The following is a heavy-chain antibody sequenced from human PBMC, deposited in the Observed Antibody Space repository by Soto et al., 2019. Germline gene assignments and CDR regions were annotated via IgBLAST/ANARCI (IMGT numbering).Heavy chain of an antibody. D-gene: IGHD3-3*01. Sequence: GGSLRLSCAASGFTFSSYGMHWVRQAPGKGLEWVAVISYDGSNKYYADSVKGRFTISRDNSKNTLYLQMNSLRAEDTAVYYCAKSEGGQPDLRFLEWSHYFDYWGQGTLVTVSS. J-gene: IGHJ4*02. V-gene: IGHV3-30*18. CDR1: GFTFSSYG. CDR2: ISYDGSNK. CDR3: AKSEGGQPDLRFLEWSHYFDY.